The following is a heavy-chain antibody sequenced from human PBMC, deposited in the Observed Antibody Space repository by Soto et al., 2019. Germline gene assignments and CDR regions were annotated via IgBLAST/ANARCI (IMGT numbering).Heavy chain of an antibody. CDR1: GGSISSGGYC. CDR2: IYYSGST. D-gene: IGHD2-2*01. CDR3: ARPQPYGQLHSYYFDY. Sequence: PSETLSLTCTFSGGSISSGGYCWSWIRQHPGKGLEWIGYIYYSGSTYYNPSLKSRATISVDTSKSQFSLKLSSVTAADTAVYYCARPQPYGQLHSYYFDYWGQGTLLTVSS. V-gene: IGHV4-31*03. J-gene: IGHJ4*02.